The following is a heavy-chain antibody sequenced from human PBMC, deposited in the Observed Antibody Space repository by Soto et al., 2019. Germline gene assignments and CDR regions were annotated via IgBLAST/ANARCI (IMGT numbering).Heavy chain of an antibody. D-gene: IGHD3-22*01. V-gene: IGHV4-4*07. CDR3: AGSYYYDSSGYHYYYGMDV. CDR2: IYTSGST. J-gene: IGHJ6*02. Sequence: PSETLSLTCTVSGGSISSYYWSWIRQPAGKGLEWIGRIYTSGSTNYNPSLKSRVTMSVDTSKNQFSLKLSSVTAADTAVYYCAGSYYYDSSGYHYYYGMDVWGQGTTVTV. CDR1: GGSISSYY.